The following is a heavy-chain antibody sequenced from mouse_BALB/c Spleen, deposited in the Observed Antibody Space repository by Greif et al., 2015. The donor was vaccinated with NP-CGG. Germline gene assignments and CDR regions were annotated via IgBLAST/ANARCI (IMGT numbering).Heavy chain of an antibody. CDR1: GYTFTDYV. J-gene: IGHJ2*01. Sequence: QVQLKHSGPELVKPGASVKMSCKASGYTFTDYVISWVKQRTRQGLEWIGEIYPGSGSTYYNEKFKGKATLTADKSSNTAYMQLSSLTSEDSAVYFCARLITTSYFDYWGQGTTLTVSS. D-gene: IGHD2-4*01. CDR3: ARLITTSYFDY. V-gene: IGHV1-77*01. CDR2: IYPGSGST.